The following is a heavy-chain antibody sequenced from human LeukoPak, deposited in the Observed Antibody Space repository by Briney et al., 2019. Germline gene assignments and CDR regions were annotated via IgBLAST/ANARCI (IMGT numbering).Heavy chain of an antibody. V-gene: IGHV1-2*02. J-gene: IGHJ3*02. CDR1: GYTFTGYY. CDR2: INPNSGGT. CDR3: ARESGIVGAQSDAFDI. D-gene: IGHD1-26*01. Sequence: ASVKVSCNASGYTFTGYYMHWVRQAPGQGLEWMGWINPNSGGTNYAQKLQGRVTMTTDTSTSTAYMELRSLRSDDTAVYYCARESGIVGAQSDAFDIWGQGTMVTVSS.